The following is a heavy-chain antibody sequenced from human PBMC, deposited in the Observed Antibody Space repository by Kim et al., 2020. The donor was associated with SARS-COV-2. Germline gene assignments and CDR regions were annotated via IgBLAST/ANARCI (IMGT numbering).Heavy chain of an antibody. V-gene: IGHV3-21*01. CDR3: ASTRGGDYGDYTFDY. J-gene: IGHJ4*02. Sequence: DSVKSRFTISRDNAENSLYLRMNSLRAEDTAVYYCASTRGGDYGDYTFDYWGQGTLVTVSS. D-gene: IGHD4-17*01.